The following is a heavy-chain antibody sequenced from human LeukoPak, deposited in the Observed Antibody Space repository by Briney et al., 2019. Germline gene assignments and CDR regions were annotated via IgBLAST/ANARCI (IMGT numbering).Heavy chain of an antibody. D-gene: IGHD3-3*01. V-gene: IGHV4-34*01. CDR1: GGSCSGYY. Sequence: SETLSLTCAVYGGSCSGYYWSWIRQPPANGLEWIGEINHSGSTNYNPSLKSRVTISVDTSKNQFSLKLSSVTAADTAVYYCARGYYDFWSRWGQGTLVTVSS. CDR2: INHSGST. CDR3: ARGYYDFWSR. J-gene: IGHJ4*02.